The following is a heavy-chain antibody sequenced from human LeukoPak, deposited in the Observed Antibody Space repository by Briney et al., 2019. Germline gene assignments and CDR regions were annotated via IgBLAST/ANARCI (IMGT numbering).Heavy chain of an antibody. V-gene: IGHV3-9*01. CDR2: ISWNSGSI. D-gene: IGHD6-19*01. CDR1: GFTFDDYA. Sequence: GGSLRLSCAASGFTFDDYAMHWVRQAPGKGLEWVSGISWNSGSIGYADSVKGRFTNSRDNAKNSLYLQMNSLRAEDTALYYCAKDFSSGWYHFDYWGRGTLVTVSS. J-gene: IGHJ4*02. CDR3: AKDFSSGWYHFDY.